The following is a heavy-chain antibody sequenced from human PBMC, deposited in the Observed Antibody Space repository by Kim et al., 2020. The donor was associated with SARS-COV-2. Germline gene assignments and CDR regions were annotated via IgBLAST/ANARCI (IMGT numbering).Heavy chain of an antibody. J-gene: IGHJ6*03. D-gene: IGHD6-19*01. CDR2: INHSGST. Sequence: SETLSLTCAVYGGSFSGYYWSWIRQPPGKGLEWIGEINHSGSTNYNPSLKSRVTISVDTSKNQFSLKLSSVTAADTAVYYCARGTREWLAGGPYYYYMD. V-gene: IGHV4-34*01. CDR1: GGSFSGYY. CDR3: ARGTREWLAGGPYYYYMD.